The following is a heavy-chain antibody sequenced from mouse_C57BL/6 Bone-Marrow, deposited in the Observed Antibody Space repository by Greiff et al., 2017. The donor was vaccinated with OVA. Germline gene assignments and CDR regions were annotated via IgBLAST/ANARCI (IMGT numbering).Heavy chain of an antibody. CDR1: GYTFTSYW. V-gene: IGHV1-64*01. J-gene: IGHJ1*03. D-gene: IGHD2-1*01. CDR3: ARDGIYWYFDV. Sequence: QVQLQQPGAELVKPGASVKLSCKASGYTFTSYWMHWVKRRPGQGLEWIGMIHPNSGSTNYNEKFKSKATLTVDKSSSTAYMQLSSLTSEDSAVYYCARDGIYWYFDVWGTGTTVTVSS. CDR2: IHPNSGST.